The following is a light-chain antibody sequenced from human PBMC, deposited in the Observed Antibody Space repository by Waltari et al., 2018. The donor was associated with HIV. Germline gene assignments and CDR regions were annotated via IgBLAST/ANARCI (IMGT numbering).Light chain of an antibody. CDR2: RND. CDR1: KSTIGHNF. J-gene: IGLJ2*01. Sequence: QPKMTQAPSASKTPGPRITLSCSGTKSTIGHNFISWYQQIAGAAPRLVMARNDQRPAGVPDRFSGTKSGTSAFLAITGLRLDDEATYFCASWDDNLGHWIFGGGTKLTVL. V-gene: IGLV1-47*01. CDR3: ASWDDNLGHWI.